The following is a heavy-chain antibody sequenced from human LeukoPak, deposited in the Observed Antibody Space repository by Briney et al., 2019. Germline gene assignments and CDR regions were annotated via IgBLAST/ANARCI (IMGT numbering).Heavy chain of an antibody. CDR1: GGSVSSGSYY. CDR3: ARGADY. J-gene: IGHJ4*02. V-gene: IGHV4-61*01. Sequence: PSGTLSLTCTVSGGSVSSGSYYWSWIRQPPGKGLEWIGYIYHSGSTNYNPSLKSRVTISVDTSKNQFSLKLSSVTAADTAVYYCARGADYWGQGTLVTVSS. CDR2: IYHSGST.